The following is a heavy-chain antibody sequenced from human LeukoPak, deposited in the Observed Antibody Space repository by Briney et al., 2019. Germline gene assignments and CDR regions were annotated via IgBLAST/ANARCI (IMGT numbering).Heavy chain of an antibody. CDR2: ISSSSSYT. V-gene: IGHV3-11*06. CDR3: TRGVGHNPFFDI. Sequence: PGGSLRLSCAASGFTFSDYYMSWIRQAPGKGLEWVSYISSSSSYTNYAGSVKGRFTISRDNAENSLYLQMNSLRGEDTAVYYCTRGVGHNPFFDIWGQGTTVTVSS. D-gene: IGHD1-14*01. CDR1: GFTFSDYY. J-gene: IGHJ3*02.